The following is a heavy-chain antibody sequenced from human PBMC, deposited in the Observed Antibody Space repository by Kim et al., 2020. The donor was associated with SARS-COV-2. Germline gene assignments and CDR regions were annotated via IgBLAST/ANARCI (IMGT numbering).Heavy chain of an antibody. D-gene: IGHD3-10*01. Sequence: GGSLRLSCAASGFTFSSYWMSWVRQAPGKGLEWVANIKQDGSEKYYVDSVKGRFTISRDNAKNSLYLQMNSLRAEDTAVYYCARGLLLWFGNIDYWGQGTLVTVSS. CDR3: ARGLLLWFGNIDY. CDR2: IKQDGSEK. V-gene: IGHV3-7*01. J-gene: IGHJ4*02. CDR1: GFTFSSYW.